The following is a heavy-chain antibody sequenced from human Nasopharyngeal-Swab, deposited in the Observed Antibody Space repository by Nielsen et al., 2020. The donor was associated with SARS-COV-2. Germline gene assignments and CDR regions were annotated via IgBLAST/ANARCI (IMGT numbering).Heavy chain of an antibody. CDR2: IWYDGSNK. J-gene: IGHJ6*02. CDR1: GFTFSSYG. Sequence: GGSLRLSCAASGFTFSSYGMHWVRQAPGKGLEWVAVIWYDGSNKYYADSVKGRFTISRDNTQKSLYLEMNSLRVEDTAVYYCARLGTESYHYYSLDVWGQGTTVTVSS. CDR3: ARLGTESYHYYSLDV. V-gene: IGHV3-33*01. D-gene: IGHD1-1*01.